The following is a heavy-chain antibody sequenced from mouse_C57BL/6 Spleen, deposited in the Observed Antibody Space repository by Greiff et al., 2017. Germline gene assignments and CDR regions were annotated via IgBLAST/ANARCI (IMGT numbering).Heavy chain of an antibody. V-gene: IGHV1-4*01. J-gene: IGHJ3*01. D-gene: IGHD2-5*01. CDR3: ARHYSNYEAWFAY. CDR2: INPSSGYT. CDR1: GYTFTSYT. Sequence: QVQLKQSGAELARPGASVKMSCKASGYTFTSYTMHWVKQRPGQGLEWIGYINPSSGYTKYNQKFKDKATLTADKSSSTAYMQLSSLTSEDSAVCYCARHYSNYEAWFAYWGQGTLVTVSA.